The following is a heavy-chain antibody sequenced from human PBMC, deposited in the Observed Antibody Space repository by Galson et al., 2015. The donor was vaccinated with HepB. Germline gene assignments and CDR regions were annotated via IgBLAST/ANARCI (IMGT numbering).Heavy chain of an antibody. CDR1: GFAFSYYA. Sequence: SLRLSCAASGFAFSYYAMTWVRQAPGKGLEWVSGISGGGVTTHYADSVKGRLTISRDNSKNTLNLQMNSLRAEDTALYYCAKGERSCSSTTCWYYFDYWGQGTLVTVSS. D-gene: IGHD2-2*01. CDR2: ISGGGVTT. CDR3: AKGERSCSSTTCWYYFDY. V-gene: IGHV3-23*01. J-gene: IGHJ4*02.